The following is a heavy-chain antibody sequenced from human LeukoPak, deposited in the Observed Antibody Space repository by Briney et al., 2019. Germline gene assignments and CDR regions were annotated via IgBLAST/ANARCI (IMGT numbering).Heavy chain of an antibody. CDR2: IGGSGVIT. J-gene: IGHJ4*02. CDR1: GFTFSSYT. Sequence: GGSLRLSCAASGFTFSSYTMTWVRQAPGKGLEWVSAIGGSGVITSYADSVKGRFTISRDNSKNTVYLQVDRLRGDDTAVYYCAREVQEDWNYGALDYWGQGTRVTVSS. V-gene: IGHV3-23*01. CDR3: AREVQEDWNYGALDY. D-gene: IGHD1-7*01.